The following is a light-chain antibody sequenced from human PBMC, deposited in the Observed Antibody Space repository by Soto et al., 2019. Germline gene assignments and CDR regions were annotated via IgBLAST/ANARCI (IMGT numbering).Light chain of an antibody. CDR2: WAS. CDR1: QSVLYSSNNKNY. Sequence: DIVMTQSPDSLAVSLGERATINCKSSQSVLYSSNNKNYLAWYQQKPGQPPKLLIYWASTREAGVPDRCSGSGVWTDFSLTISSLQAEDVAVYYCQQYYSTPPVTFGQGTRLEIK. J-gene: IGKJ5*01. CDR3: QQYYSTPPVT. V-gene: IGKV4-1*01.